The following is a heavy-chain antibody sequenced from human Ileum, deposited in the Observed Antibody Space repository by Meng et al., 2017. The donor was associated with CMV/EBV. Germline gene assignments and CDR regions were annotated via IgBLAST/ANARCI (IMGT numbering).Heavy chain of an antibody. CDR2: IIPILGIA. J-gene: IGHJ4*02. V-gene: IGHV1-69*02. D-gene: IGHD4-23*01. Sequence: SVKVSCKASVGTFSSYTISWVRQAPGQGLEWMGRIIPILGIANYAQKFQGRVTITADKSTSTAYMELSSLRSEDTAVYYCAKDTVVTPENYFDYWGQGTLVTVSS. CDR1: VGTFSSYT. CDR3: AKDTVVTPENYFDY.